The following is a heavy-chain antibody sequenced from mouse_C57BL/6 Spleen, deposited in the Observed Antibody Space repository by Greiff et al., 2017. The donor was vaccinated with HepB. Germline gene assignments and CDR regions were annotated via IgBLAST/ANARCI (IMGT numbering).Heavy chain of an antibody. Sequence: QVQLKESGAELVRPGTSVKVSCKASGYAFTNYLIEWVKQRPGQGLEWIGVINPGSGGTNYNEKFKGKATLTADKSSSTAYMQLSSLTSEDSAVYFCARDYYGDYWGQGTTLTVSS. V-gene: IGHV1-54*01. CDR2: INPGSGGT. J-gene: IGHJ2*01. D-gene: IGHD1-1*01. CDR1: GYAFTNYL. CDR3: ARDYYGDY.